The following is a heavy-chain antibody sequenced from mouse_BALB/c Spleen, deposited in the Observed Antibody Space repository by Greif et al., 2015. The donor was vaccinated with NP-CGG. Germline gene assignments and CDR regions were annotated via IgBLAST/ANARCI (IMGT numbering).Heavy chain of an antibody. CDR2: INPYNGGT. CDR1: GYSFTGYT. V-gene: IGHV1-18*01. Sequence: EVQRVESGPELVKPGASMKISCKASGYSFTGYTMNWVKQSHGKNLEWIGLINPYNGGTSYNQKFKGKATLTVDKSSSTAYMELLSLTSEDSAVYYCARGRNYGSSPYAMDCWGQGTSVTVSS. J-gene: IGHJ4*01. D-gene: IGHD1-1*01. CDR3: ARGRNYGSSPYAMDC.